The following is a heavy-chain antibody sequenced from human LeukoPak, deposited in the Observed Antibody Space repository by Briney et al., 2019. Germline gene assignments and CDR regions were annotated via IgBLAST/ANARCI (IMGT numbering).Heavy chain of an antibody. CDR1: GGSFSGYY. Sequence: SETLSLTCAVYGGSFSGYYWSWIRQPPGKGLEWIGEINHSGSTNYNPSLKSRVTISVDTSKNQFSLKLSSVTAADTAVYYCARGNYSSSWYVRYYYYGMDVWGQGTTVTVSS. CDR2: INHSGST. CDR3: ARGNYSSSWYVRYYYYGMDV. D-gene: IGHD6-13*01. J-gene: IGHJ6*02. V-gene: IGHV4-34*01.